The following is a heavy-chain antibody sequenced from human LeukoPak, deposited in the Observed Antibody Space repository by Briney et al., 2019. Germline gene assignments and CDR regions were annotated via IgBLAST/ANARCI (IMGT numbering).Heavy chain of an antibody. D-gene: IGHD1-26*01. CDR2: IYYSGST. Sequence: PSETLSLTCAVYGGSSSGYYWSWIRQPPGKGLEWIGYIYYSGSTNYNPSLKSRVTISVDTSKNQFSLKLRSVTAADTAVYYCARSDESWGFDYWGQGTLVTVSS. CDR1: GGSSSGYY. J-gene: IGHJ4*02. CDR3: ARSDESWGFDY. V-gene: IGHV4-59*01.